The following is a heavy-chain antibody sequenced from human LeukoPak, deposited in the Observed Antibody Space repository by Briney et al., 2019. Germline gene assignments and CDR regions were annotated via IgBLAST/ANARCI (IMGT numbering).Heavy chain of an antibody. CDR1: GFTFSSYS. Sequence: GGSLRLSCAASGFTFSSYSMNWVRQAPGKGLEWVSYISSSSSTIYYADSVKGRFTISRDNAKNSLYLQMNSLRAEDTAVYYCARDPRPNTVVTPYYYYYGMDVWGQGTTVTVSS. CDR2: ISSSSSTI. CDR3: ARDPRPNTVVTPYYYYYGMDV. V-gene: IGHV3-48*04. J-gene: IGHJ6*02. D-gene: IGHD4-23*01.